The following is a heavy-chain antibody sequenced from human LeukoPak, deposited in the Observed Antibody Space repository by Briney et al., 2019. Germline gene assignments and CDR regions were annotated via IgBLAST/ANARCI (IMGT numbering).Heavy chain of an antibody. V-gene: IGHV1-46*01. J-gene: IGHJ4*02. D-gene: IGHD1-26*01. CDR3: ARSGVGATLDY. CDR2: INPSGGST. Sequence: ASVKVSCKASGYTFTSYYTHWVRQAPGQGLEWMGIINPSGGSTSYAQKFQGRVTMTRDTSTSTVYMELSSLRSEDTAVYYCARSGVGATLDYWGQGTLVTVSS. CDR1: GYTFTSYY.